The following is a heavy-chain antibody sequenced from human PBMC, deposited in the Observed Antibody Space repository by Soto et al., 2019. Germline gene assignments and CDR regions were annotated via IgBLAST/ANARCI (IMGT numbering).Heavy chain of an antibody. CDR1: GGTFSSYA. CDR3: ARSIYSSSSGWTNAAFDI. J-gene: IGHJ3*02. V-gene: IGHV1-69*13. Sequence: SVKVSCKASGGTFSSYAISWVRQAPGQGLEWMGGIIPIFGTANYAQKFQGRVTITADESTSTAYMELSSLRSEDTAVYYCARSIYSSSSGWTNAAFDIWGQGTMVTVSS. CDR2: IIPIFGTA. D-gene: IGHD6-6*01.